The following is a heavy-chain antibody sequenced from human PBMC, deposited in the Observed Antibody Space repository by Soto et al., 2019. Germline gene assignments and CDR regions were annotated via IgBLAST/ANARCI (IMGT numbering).Heavy chain of an antibody. CDR3: AATGGHYFGLDV. CDR1: DNTFTYYG. V-gene: IGHV1-18*04. Sequence: QAQLVQSGSEVKRPGASVKVSCKSSDNTFTYYGITWVRQTPGQGLEWLGWLSGYNAKTRDAPKFQDRATMTADTSTTTAFLKVRSQTSDDSGTYLCAATGGHYFGLDVWGQGTTVSVSS. J-gene: IGHJ6*02. CDR2: LSGYNAKT. D-gene: IGHD2-15*01.